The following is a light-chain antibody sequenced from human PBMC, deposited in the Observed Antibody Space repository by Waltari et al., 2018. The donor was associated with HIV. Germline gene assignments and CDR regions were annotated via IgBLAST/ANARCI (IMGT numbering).Light chain of an antibody. V-gene: IGKV3-20*01. Sequence: VVLTQSQGTLYLSPGERATLSCRASQSVSDNYLAWYQQKPGQAPRRLIYGASTRATGIPDRFSGSGSGTDFTLTISRLETEDFAVYYCQQYGRSSIFTFCPGTKVDIK. CDR1: QSVSDNY. CDR2: GAS. CDR3: QQYGRSSIFT. J-gene: IGKJ3*01.